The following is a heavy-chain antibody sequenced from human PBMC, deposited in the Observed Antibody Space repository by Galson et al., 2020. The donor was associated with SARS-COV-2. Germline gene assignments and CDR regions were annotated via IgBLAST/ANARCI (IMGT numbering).Heavy chain of an antibody. CDR3: ARESGGELYFDP. CDR2: IYTSGST. Sequence: SETLSLTCTVSGCSISSDSYYWSWLRPPAGKGLECILRIYTSGSTNYNPSLKSRVTISVDTSKNQFSLELRSATAADTAVYYCARESGGELYFDPWGQGTLVTVSS. D-gene: IGHD1-26*01. V-gene: IGHV4-61*02. J-gene: IGHJ5*02. CDR1: GCSISSDSYY.